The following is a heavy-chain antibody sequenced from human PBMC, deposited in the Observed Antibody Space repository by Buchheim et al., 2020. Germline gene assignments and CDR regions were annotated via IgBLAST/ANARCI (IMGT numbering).Heavy chain of an antibody. J-gene: IGHJ5*02. CDR2: INHSGST. V-gene: IGHV4-34*01. Sequence: QVQLQQWGAGLLKPLETLSLTCAVYGGSFSGYYWSWIRQPPGKGLEWIGEINHSGSTNYNPSLKSRVTISVDTSKNQFSLKLSSVTAADTAVYYCARGRGRITMVRGVIPKYNWFDPWGQGTL. CDR1: GGSFSGYY. D-gene: IGHD3-10*01. CDR3: ARGRGRITMVRGVIPKYNWFDP.